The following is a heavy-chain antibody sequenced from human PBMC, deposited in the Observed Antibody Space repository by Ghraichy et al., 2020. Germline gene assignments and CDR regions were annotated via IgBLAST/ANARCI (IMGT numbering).Heavy chain of an antibody. J-gene: IGHJ2*01. D-gene: IGHD6-13*01. V-gene: IGHV1-69*13. CDR3: ARCPCSIAAAGLTSAWYFDL. CDR2: IIPIFGTA. CDR1: GGTFSSYA. Sequence: SVKVSCKASGGTFSSYAISWVRQAPGQGLEWMGGIIPIFGTANYAQKFQGRVTITADESTSTAYMELSSLRSEDTAVYYCARCPCSIAAAGLTSAWYFDLWGRGTLVTVSS.